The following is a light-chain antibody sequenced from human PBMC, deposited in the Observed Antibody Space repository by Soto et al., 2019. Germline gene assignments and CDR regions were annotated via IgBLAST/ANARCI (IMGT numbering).Light chain of an antibody. CDR3: QHRSNWEVT. CDR2: DAS. Sequence: EIVMTQSPATLSVSPGERATLSCRASQSVSSSLAWYQRKPGQAPRLLIHDASNRVTGIPARFSGSGSATDFTLTISSLEPEDFAVYYCQHRSNWEVTFGQGTRLEIK. V-gene: IGKV3-11*01. J-gene: IGKJ5*01. CDR1: QSVSSS.